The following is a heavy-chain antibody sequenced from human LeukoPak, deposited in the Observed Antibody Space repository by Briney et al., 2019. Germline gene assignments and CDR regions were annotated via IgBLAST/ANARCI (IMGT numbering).Heavy chain of an antibody. CDR1: GGTFSSYA. D-gene: IGHD3-10*01. Sequence: SVKVSCKASGGTFSSYAISWVRQAPGQGLEWMGGIIPIFGTANYAQKFQGRVTITTDESTSTAYMELSSLRSEDTAVYYCARANYYGSGYRFDYWGQGAPVTVSS. V-gene: IGHV1-69*05. CDR3: ARANYYGSGYRFDY. J-gene: IGHJ4*02. CDR2: IIPIFGTA.